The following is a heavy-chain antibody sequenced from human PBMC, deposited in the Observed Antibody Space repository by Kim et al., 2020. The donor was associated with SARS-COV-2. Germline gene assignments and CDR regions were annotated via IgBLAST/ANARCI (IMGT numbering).Heavy chain of an antibody. D-gene: IGHD3-16*01. Sequence: TEYAASVKGRFTISRDDSRNSLYLQMNSLKTEDTAVYYCARNWGGLGDYWGQGTLVTVSS. J-gene: IGHJ4*02. V-gene: IGHV3-72*01. CDR2: T. CDR3: ARNWGGLGDY.